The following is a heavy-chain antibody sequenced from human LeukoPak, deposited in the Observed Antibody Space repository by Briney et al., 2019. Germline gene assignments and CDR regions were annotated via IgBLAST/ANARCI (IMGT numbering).Heavy chain of an antibody. CDR2: ISSSSSYI. CDR3: AREGGSYPDDAFDI. V-gene: IGHV3-21*01. CDR1: GFTFSSYS. J-gene: IGHJ3*02. D-gene: IGHD1-26*01. Sequence: GGSLRLSFAASGFTFSSYSMNWVRQAPGKGLEWVSSISSSSSYIYYADSVKGRFTISRDNAKNSLYLQINSLRAEDTAVYYCAREGGSYPDDAFDIWGQGTMVTVSS.